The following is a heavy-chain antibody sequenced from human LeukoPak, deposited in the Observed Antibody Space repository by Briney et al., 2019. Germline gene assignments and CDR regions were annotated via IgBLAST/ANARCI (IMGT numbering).Heavy chain of an antibody. CDR3: ARDHNYALDN. V-gene: IGHV3-48*04. J-gene: IGHJ4*02. CDR1: GFPFIKYS. CDR2: IGISSGNT. Sequence: GGSLRLSCTASGFPFIKYSMNWVRQAPGKGLEWISYIGISSGNTKYADSVKGRFTISADNSKNSLYLQMNSLRVEDTAVYYCARDHNYALDNWGQGTLVSVSS. D-gene: IGHD2-2*01.